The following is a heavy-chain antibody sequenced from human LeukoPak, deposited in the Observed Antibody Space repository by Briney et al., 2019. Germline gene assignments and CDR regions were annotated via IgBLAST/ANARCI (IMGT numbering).Heavy chain of an antibody. J-gene: IGHJ4*02. CDR2: ISSSSSYI. CDR1: GFTFSSYS. D-gene: IGHD3-9*01. V-gene: IGHV3-21*01. Sequence: GGSLRLSRAASGFTFSSYSMNWVRQAPGKGLEWVSSISSSSSYIYYADSVKGRFTISRDNAKNSLYLQMNSLRAEDTAVYYCARHSDYDILTGPNDYWGQGTLVTVSS. CDR3: ARHSDYDILTGPNDY.